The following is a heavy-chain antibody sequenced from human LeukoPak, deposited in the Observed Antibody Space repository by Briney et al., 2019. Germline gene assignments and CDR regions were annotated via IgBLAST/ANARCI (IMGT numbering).Heavy chain of an antibody. CDR1: GFTLRSYG. D-gene: IGHD2-2*02. V-gene: IGHV3-30*02. Sequence: GGSLRLSCATSGFTLRSYGMPWVRQAPGKGLEWVAFIQYDGIYKFYADSVQGRFSISRDNSKNTLFLQMNSLRPDDTAVYYCAKASDQLLYSKFDFWGQGTLVTVSS. CDR2: IQYDGIYK. J-gene: IGHJ4*02. CDR3: AKASDQLLYSKFDF.